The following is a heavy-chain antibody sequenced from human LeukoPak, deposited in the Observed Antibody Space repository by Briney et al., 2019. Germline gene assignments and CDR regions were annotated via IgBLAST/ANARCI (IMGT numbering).Heavy chain of an antibody. CDR3: ARDSTYYYDSSGYYDAAFDI. CDR2: IYHSGST. CDR1: GGSISSSNW. D-gene: IGHD3-22*01. J-gene: IGHJ3*02. Sequence: KPSETLSLTCAVSGGSISSSNWWSWVRQPPGKGLEWIGEIYHSGSTNYNPSLKSRVTISVDKSKNQFSLKLSSVTAADTAVYYCARDSTYYYDSSGYYDAAFDIWGQGTMVTVSS. V-gene: IGHV4-4*02.